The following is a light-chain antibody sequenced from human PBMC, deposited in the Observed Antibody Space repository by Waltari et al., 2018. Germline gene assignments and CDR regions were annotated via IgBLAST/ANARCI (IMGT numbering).Light chain of an antibody. Sequence: QTVVTQEPSFSVSPGGTVTLTCGLSSDSVSISYYPSWYQQTPGQPPRTLIYNTNSRSSGVPDRFSGSILGAKAALTITGAQADDESHYYCVLYLGRGTWVFGGGTKLT. V-gene: IGLV8-61*01. CDR1: SDSVSISYY. CDR2: NTN. CDR3: VLYLGRGTWV. J-gene: IGLJ3*02.